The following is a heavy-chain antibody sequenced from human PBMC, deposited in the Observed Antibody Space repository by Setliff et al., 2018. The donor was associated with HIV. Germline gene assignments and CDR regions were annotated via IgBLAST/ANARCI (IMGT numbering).Heavy chain of an antibody. CDR2: IRGKAYGETA. Sequence: PGGSLRLSCVVSGFDFASFLIHWVRQAPGKGLEWVGFIRGKAYGETADFAASLKGRFTISRDDSKSIAYLQMNSLKTEDTAVYYCARGVPAVTGYHFDYWGQGTLVTVSS. D-gene: IGHD6-19*01. J-gene: IGHJ4*02. CDR3: ARGVPAVTGYHFDY. CDR1: GFDFASFL. V-gene: IGHV3-49*02.